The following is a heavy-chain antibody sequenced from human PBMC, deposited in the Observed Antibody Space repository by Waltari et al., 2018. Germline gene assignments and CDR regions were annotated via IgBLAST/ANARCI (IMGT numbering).Heavy chain of an antibody. Sequence: QMQLQESGPGLVKPSEPLSLTCTVSGGSISSSTYYWGWIRPPPGKGLGGIGNIYYSGSTYYKPSLKSRLTISVDTSKNQFSLNLRSVTAADTAVYYCARLPISLGVGSVFDIWGQGTMVTVSS. CDR1: GGSISSSTYY. CDR2: IYYSGST. V-gene: IGHV4-39*01. CDR3: ARLPISLGVGSVFDI. J-gene: IGHJ3*02. D-gene: IGHD2-15*01.